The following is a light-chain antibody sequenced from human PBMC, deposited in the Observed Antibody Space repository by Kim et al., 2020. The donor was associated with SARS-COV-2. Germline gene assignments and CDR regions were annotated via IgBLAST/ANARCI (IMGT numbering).Light chain of an antibody. CDR2: AAS. J-gene: IGKJ4*01. Sequence: EIQMTQSPSSLSASVGDRVTITCRASQSITTYLNLYQHSPGKAPRLLISAASSLESAVPSRFSGSGSGTDFTLTISSLQPEDFATYYCQQSYRPPLTFGGGTKVDIK. V-gene: IGKV1-39*01. CDR1: QSITTY. CDR3: QQSYRPPLT.